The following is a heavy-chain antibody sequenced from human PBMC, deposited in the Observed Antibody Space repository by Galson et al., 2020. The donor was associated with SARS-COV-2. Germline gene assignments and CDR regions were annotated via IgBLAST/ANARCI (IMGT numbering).Heavy chain of an antibody. CDR3: ASSPSIAGSGTRFSFQH. CDR1: GFPFSTYA. Sequence: GGSLRLSCAASGFPFSTYAMHWVRQAPGKGLEWVAAISYDGSNKHDVDSLKGRFTISRDNSKNTLYLQMNSLRPEDTAVYYCASSPSIAGSGTRFSFQHWGQGTLVTVSS. J-gene: IGHJ1*01. V-gene: IGHV3-30*01. CDR2: ISYDGSNK. D-gene: IGHD6-6*01.